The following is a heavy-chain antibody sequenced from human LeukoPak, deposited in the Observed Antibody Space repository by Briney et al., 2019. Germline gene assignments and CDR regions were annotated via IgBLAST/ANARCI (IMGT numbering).Heavy chain of an antibody. CDR3: AKVRDRLSSFYPAA. CDR2: VNPHSGGR. Sequence: ASVKVSCKASGYTFTDYLIQWVRQAPGQGLEWMGWVNPHSGGRNLAQKFQGRVTMTRDTSSTTAYLELSGLTSDDTAMYYCAKVRDRLSSFYPAAWGQGTLVTVSS. D-gene: IGHD6-13*01. CDR1: GYTFTDYL. V-gene: IGHV1-2*02. J-gene: IGHJ4*02.